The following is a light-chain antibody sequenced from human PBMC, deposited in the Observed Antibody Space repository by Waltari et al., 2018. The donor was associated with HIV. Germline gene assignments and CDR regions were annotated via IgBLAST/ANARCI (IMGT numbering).Light chain of an antibody. Sequence: SALNQPASVSGSPGPSVTISCTGHNSGFGKYHLGPRYQQHPGKVHKVLIFEVTTLPSGISHRFSGSKSYNTSSLTISGLQAEDEADYYCSSYATGNTYVFGTGTSVTVL. CDR1: NSGFGKYHL. J-gene: IGLJ1*01. V-gene: IGLV2-23*02. CDR2: EVT. CDR3: SSYATGNTYV.